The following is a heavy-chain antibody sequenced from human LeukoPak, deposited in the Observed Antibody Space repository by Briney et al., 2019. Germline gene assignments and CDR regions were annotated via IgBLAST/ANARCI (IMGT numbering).Heavy chain of an antibody. Sequence: PGGSLRLSCAASGFTFSSYAMSWVRQAPGKGLEWVSATSGSGGSTYYADSVKGRFTISRDNSKNTLDLQMNSLRAEDTAVYYCAKDRAGAGKEFDYWGLGTLVTVSS. CDR3: AKDRAGAGKEFDY. D-gene: IGHD6-19*01. J-gene: IGHJ4*02. CDR1: GFTFSSYA. V-gene: IGHV3-23*01. CDR2: TSGSGGST.